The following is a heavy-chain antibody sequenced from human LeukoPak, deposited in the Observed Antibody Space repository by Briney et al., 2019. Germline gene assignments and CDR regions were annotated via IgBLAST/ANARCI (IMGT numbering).Heavy chain of an antibody. Sequence: GGAVRLSCAVSGLTFSSYSMSWVRQAPGKGLYWVSGISASGSNTYYADSVKGRFTISRDNSKNTLYLQMNSLRAEDTAVYYCAKDAAGPEYWGQGTLVTVSS. CDR2: ISASGSNT. D-gene: IGHD6-13*01. CDR1: GLTFSSYS. V-gene: IGHV3-23*01. CDR3: AKDAAGPEY. J-gene: IGHJ4*02.